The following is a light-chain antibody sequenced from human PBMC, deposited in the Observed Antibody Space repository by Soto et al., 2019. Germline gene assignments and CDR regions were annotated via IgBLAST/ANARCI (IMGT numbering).Light chain of an antibody. Sequence: EIVLTQSPGTLSMSPGERATLSCRASQSLSSSSLAWYQQKPGQAPRLLISGASSRAADIPDRFSGSGSGTAFTLTINRLEPEEFSVYYCRQHDRSPRTFGQGTKVEIK. CDR2: GAS. CDR1: QSLSSSS. V-gene: IGKV3-20*01. CDR3: RQHDRSPRT. J-gene: IGKJ1*01.